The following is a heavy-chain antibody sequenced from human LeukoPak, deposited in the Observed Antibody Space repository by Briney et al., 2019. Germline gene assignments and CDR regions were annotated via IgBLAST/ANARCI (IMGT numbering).Heavy chain of an antibody. D-gene: IGHD3-10*01. CDR1: GYTFTSYA. Sequence: ASVKVSCKASGYTFTSYAMHWVRQAPGQRLEWMGWINAGNGNTKYSQKFQGRVTITRDTSASTAYMELSSLRSEDTAVYYCARQLRNYYGSGSYYWSDPWGQGTLVTVSS. CDR2: INAGNGNT. CDR3: ARQLRNYYGSGSYYWSDP. J-gene: IGHJ5*02. V-gene: IGHV1-3*01.